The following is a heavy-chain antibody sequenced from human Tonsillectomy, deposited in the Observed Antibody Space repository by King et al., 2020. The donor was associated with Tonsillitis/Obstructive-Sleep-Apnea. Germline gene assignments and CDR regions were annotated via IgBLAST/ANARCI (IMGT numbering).Heavy chain of an antibody. V-gene: IGHV3-23*04. CDR1: GFTFSNYA. D-gene: IGHD3-9*01. Sequence: VQLVESGGGLVQPGGSLRLSCAASGFTFSNYAMSWVRQAPGKGLQWVSTISGSGGRTYYADSVKGRFTISRDNSKNTLYLQMNSLRAEDTAVYYCAKRGGIRYFDYWGQGTLVTVSS. CDR2: ISGSGGRT. J-gene: IGHJ4*02. CDR3: AKRGGIRYFDY.